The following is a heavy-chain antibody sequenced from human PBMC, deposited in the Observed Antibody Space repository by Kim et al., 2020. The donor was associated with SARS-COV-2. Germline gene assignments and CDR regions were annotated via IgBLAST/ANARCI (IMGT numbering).Heavy chain of an antibody. CDR2: ISYDGSNK. V-gene: IGHV3-30*04. D-gene: IGHD4-17*01. Sequence: GGSLRLSCAASGFTFSSYAMHWVRQAPGKGLEWVAVISYDGSNKYYADSVKGRFTISRDNSKNTLYLQMNSLRAEDTAVYYCARANDYGDLRDAFDIWGQGTMVTVSS. CDR1: GFTFSSYA. CDR3: ARANDYGDLRDAFDI. J-gene: IGHJ3*02.